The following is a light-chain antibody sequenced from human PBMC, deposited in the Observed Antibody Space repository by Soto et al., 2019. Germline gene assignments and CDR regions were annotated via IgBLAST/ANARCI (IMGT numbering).Light chain of an antibody. Sequence: DIQMTQSPSSLSASIGDSVTITCRASQTIIGYLNWYQQKPGKAPRLLINAASNLQSGVPSRFPGSGSETDITLTITSLQPEDFDTYYCQQSYTTPRTLGHGTQVDIK. CDR2: AAS. J-gene: IGKJ1*01. CDR3: QQSYTTPRT. V-gene: IGKV1-39*01. CDR1: QTIIGY.